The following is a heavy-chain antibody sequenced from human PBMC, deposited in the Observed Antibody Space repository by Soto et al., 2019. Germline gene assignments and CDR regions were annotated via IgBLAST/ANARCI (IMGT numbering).Heavy chain of an antibody. Sequence: GGSLRLSCAASGFTFSSYGMHWVRQAPGKGLEWVAVISYDGSNKYYADSVKGRFTISRDNSKNTLYLQMNSLRAEDTAVYYCAKEYYGSGSYPYYYYYYYMDVWGKGTTVTVSS. CDR2: ISYDGSNK. CDR3: AKEYYGSGSYPYYYYYYYMDV. D-gene: IGHD3-10*01. J-gene: IGHJ6*03. V-gene: IGHV3-30*18. CDR1: GFTFSSYG.